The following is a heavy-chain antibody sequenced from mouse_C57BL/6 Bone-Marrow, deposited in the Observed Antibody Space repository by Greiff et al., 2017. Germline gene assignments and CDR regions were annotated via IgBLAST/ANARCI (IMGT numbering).Heavy chain of an antibody. CDR3: ARGLYGSSHDWYFDV. Sequence: QVQLKQSGPELVKPGASVKISCKASGYTFTDYYINWVKQRPGQGLEWIGWIFPGSGSTYYNERFKGKATLTVDKSSSTAYMLLSSLTSEDSAVYFCARGLYGSSHDWYFDVWGTGTTVTVSS. J-gene: IGHJ1*03. V-gene: IGHV1-75*01. CDR1: GYTFTDYY. D-gene: IGHD1-1*01. CDR2: IFPGSGST.